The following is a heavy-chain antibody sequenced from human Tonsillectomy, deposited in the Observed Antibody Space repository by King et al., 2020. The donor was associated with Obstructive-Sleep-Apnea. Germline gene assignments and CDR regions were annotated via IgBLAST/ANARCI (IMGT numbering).Heavy chain of an antibody. Sequence: VQLVESGGGLVQPGGSLRLSCAASGFTFTNYAMSWVRQAPGKGLEWVSGISASVVSTYYADSVKGRFTISRETSKNTLYLQMNSRRAADTAIYYCAKDPPPPLVRGDLGFDYWGQGTLVTVSS. D-gene: IGHD3-10*01. J-gene: IGHJ4*02. CDR1: GFTFTNYA. V-gene: IGHV3-23*04. CDR3: AKDPPPPLVRGDLGFDY. CDR2: ISASVVST.